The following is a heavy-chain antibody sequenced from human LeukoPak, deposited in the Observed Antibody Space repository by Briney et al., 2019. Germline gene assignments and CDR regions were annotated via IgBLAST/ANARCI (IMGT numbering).Heavy chain of an antibody. D-gene: IGHD6-13*01. J-gene: IGHJ4*02. CDR1: EFTFSSYG. Sequence: GGSLRLSCAASEFTFSSYGMHWVRQAPGKGLEWVAVISYDGSNKYYADSVKGRFTISRDNSKNTLYLQMNSLRAEDTAVYYCAKDPDGIAAAGTVGDYFDYWGQGTLVTVSS. CDR3: AKDPDGIAAAGTVGDYFDY. CDR2: ISYDGSNK. V-gene: IGHV3-30*18.